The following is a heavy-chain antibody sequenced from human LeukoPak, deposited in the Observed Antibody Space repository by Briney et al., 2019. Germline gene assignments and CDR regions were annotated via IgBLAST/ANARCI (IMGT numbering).Heavy chain of an antibody. V-gene: IGHV3-11*04. CDR2: ISSSGSVT. CDR3: ASGYYYDSSGFQSHAFDI. D-gene: IGHD3-22*01. J-gene: IGHJ3*02. CDR1: GFTFSDYY. Sequence: GGSLRLSCAASGFTFSDYYMSWIRQAPGKGLEWVSYISSSGSVTYYAASVRGRFTISRDNAKNSLFLQMNSLGAEDTAVYYCASGYYYDSSGFQSHAFDIWGQGTMVTVSS.